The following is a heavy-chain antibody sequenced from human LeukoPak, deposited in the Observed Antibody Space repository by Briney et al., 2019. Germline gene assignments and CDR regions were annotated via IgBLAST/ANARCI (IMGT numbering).Heavy chain of an antibody. CDR3: ARILVATGGMDV. Sequence: GGSLRLSCAASGFTFSSYEMYWVRQAPGKGLEWVSYISSSGSTIYYADSVKGRFTISRDNAKNSLYLQMNSLRAEDTAVYYCARILVATGGMDVWGKGTTVTVSS. J-gene: IGHJ6*04. CDR1: GFTFSSYE. V-gene: IGHV3-48*03. CDR2: ISSSGSTI. D-gene: IGHD5-12*01.